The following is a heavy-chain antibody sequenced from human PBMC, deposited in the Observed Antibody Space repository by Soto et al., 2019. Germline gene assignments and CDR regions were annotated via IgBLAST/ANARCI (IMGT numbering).Heavy chain of an antibody. V-gene: IGHV4-31*03. D-gene: IGHD3-3*01. CDR3: ASVQKITIFGRTWFDP. CDR1: GGSISSGGYY. Sequence: QVQPQESGPGLVKPSQTLSLTCTVSGGSISSGGYYWSWIRQHPGKGLEWIGYIYYSGSTYYNPSLKSRVTISVDTSKNQFSLKLSSVTAADTAVYYCASVQKITIFGRTWFDPWGQGTLVTVSS. J-gene: IGHJ5*02. CDR2: IYYSGST.